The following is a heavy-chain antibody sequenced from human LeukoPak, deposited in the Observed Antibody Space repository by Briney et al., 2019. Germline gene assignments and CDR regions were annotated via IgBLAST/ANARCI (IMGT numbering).Heavy chain of an antibody. CDR2: IIPILGIA. CDR1: GGTFSSYA. CDR3: AVSYCSNGVCYTDY. Sequence: ASVKVSCKASGGTFSSYAISWVRQAPGQGLEWMGRIIPILGIANYAQKFQGRVTITADKSTSTAYMELSSLRSEDTAVYYCAVSYCSNGVCYTDYWGQGTLVTVSS. J-gene: IGHJ4*02. V-gene: IGHV1-69*04. D-gene: IGHD2-8*01.